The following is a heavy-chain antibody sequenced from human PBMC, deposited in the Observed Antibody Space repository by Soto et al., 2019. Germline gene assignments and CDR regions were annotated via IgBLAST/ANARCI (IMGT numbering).Heavy chain of an antibody. D-gene: IGHD4-4*01. CDR3: ARGDYNDYFAL. CDR1: GVSINAGGYS. CDR2: IYQSGST. V-gene: IGHV4-30-2*06. J-gene: IGHJ4*02. Sequence: QVQLQESGPGLVKPSQTLSLTCAVSGVSINAGGYSWNWIRQSPGKALEWMGHIYQSGSTYYKPSLKGRITMSVDLSKNDFSLEVTSVTPADTAVYFCARGDYNDYFALWGQGALVTVSS.